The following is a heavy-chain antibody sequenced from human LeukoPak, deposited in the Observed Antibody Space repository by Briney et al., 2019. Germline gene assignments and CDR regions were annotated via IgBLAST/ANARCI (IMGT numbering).Heavy chain of an antibody. CDR1: GGSISSSSYY. J-gene: IGHJ6*03. CDR3: ASQSSGSFGHPRYYYYYYYMDV. CDR2: IYYSGST. Sequence: SETLSLTCTVSGGSISSSSYYWGWIRQPPGKGLEWIGSIYYSGSTNYNPSLKSRVTISVDTSKNQFSLKLSSVTAADTAVYYCASQSSGSFGHPRYYYYYYYMDVWGKGTTVTVSS. V-gene: IGHV4-39*07. D-gene: IGHD1-26*01.